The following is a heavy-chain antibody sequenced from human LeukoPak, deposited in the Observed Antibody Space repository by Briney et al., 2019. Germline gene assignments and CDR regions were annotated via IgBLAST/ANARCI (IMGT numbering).Heavy chain of an antibody. V-gene: IGHV3-23*01. CDR2: ISGSGGST. CDR1: GFTFSSYA. J-gene: IGHJ6*03. CDR3: TTAQWEPGYYYMDV. Sequence: TGGSLRLSCAASGFTFSSYAMSWVRQAPGKGLEWVSAISGSGGSTYYADSVKGRFTISRDNSKNTLYLQMNSLKTEDTAVYYCTTAQWEPGYYYMDVWGKGTTVTVSS. D-gene: IGHD1-26*01.